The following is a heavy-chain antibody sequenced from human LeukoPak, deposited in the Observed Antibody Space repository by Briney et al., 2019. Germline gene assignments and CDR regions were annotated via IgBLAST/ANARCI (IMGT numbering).Heavy chain of an antibody. V-gene: IGHV4-30-4*01. CDR1: GGSISSGDYY. Sequence: PSQTLSLTCTVSGGSISSGDYYWSWIRQPPGKGLEWIGYIYYSGSTYYNPSLKSRVTISVDTSKNQFSLKLSSVTAADMAVYYCARDRIAAGGFDYWGQGTLVTVSS. D-gene: IGHD6-13*01. CDR3: ARDRIAAGGFDY. CDR2: IYYSGST. J-gene: IGHJ4*02.